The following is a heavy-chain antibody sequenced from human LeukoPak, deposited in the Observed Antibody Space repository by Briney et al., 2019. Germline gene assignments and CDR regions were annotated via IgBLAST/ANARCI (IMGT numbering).Heavy chain of an antibody. CDR1: GGSFSGYY. Sequence: SETLSLTCAVYGGSFSGYYWSWIRQHPGKGLEFIGYIYYSGSTYYNPSLKSRVTISVDTSKNQFSLKLSSVPAADTAVYYCARDGPGGSSSWYYYYYYMDVWGKGTTVTVSS. V-gene: IGHV4-31*11. CDR2: IYYSGST. CDR3: ARDGPGGSSSWYYYYYYMDV. D-gene: IGHD6-13*01. J-gene: IGHJ6*03.